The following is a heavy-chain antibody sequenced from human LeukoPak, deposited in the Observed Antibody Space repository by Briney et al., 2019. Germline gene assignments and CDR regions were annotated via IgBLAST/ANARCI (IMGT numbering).Heavy chain of an antibody. CDR1: GFTFSSYG. J-gene: IGHJ4*02. CDR2: IWYDGSNK. Sequence: PGGSVRLSCAASGFTFSSYGVHWVRQAPGKGLEWVAVIWYDGSNKYYADSVKGRFTISRDNSKNTLYLQMNSLRAEDTAVYYCARDCTNGVCYGTDFDYWGQGTLVTVSS. V-gene: IGHV3-33*01. CDR3: ARDCTNGVCYGTDFDY. D-gene: IGHD2-8*01.